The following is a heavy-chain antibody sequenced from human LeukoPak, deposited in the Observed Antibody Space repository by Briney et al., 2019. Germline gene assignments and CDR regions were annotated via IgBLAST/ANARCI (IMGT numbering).Heavy chain of an antibody. CDR3: ARGGYCSSTSCYGGWFDS. CDR2: MNPNSGNT. D-gene: IGHD2-2*01. CDR1: GYTFTSYD. Sequence: ASVKVSCKASGYTFTSYDINWVRQATGQGLEWMGWMNPNSGNTGYAQKFHGRVTITRNTSISTAYMELSSLRSEDTAVYYCARGGYCSSTSCYGGWFDSWGQGTLVTVSS. J-gene: IGHJ5*01. V-gene: IGHV1-8*03.